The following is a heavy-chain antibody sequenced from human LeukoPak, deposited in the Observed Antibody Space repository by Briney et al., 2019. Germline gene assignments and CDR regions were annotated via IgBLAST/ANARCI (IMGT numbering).Heavy chain of an antibody. CDR1: GGSISSSSYY. Sequence: SETLSLTCSVSGGSISSSSYYWGWIRQSPGKGLEWIGSLYYSGSTDYNPSLKSRVSISVDTSKNQFSLKLRSVTAADTAVYYCARDTNLRDSFDIWGQGTMVTVSS. CDR2: LYYSGST. CDR3: ARDTNLRDSFDI. J-gene: IGHJ3*02. D-gene: IGHD2-8*01. V-gene: IGHV4-39*07.